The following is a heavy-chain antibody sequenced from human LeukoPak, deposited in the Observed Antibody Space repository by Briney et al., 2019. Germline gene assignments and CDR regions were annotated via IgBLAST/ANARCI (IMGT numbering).Heavy chain of an antibody. J-gene: IGHJ4*02. CDR3: AKDTVVFITIFGVVTEAFDY. Sequence: GGSLRLSCAASGFTFSSYAMSWVRQAPGKGLEWGSSISGSGGSTYYADSVNGRFTVSRDNSKYTLSLQMNSLSAEDTAVYYCAKDTVVFITIFGVVTEAFDYWGQGTLVTVSS. CDR1: GFTFSSYA. V-gene: IGHV3-23*01. D-gene: IGHD3-3*01. CDR2: ISGSGGST.